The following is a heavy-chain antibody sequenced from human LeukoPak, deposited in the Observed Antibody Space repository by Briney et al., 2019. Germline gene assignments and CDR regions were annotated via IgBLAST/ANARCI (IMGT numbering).Heavy chain of an antibody. V-gene: IGHV4-4*07. CDR2: IYSSGST. Sequence: SETLSLTCTVSGGSISSYYWSWIRQPAGKGLEWIGRIYSSGSTNYNPSVKSRVTMSVDTSKNQFSLKLSSVAAADTAVYYCARGFRDYYDSSGYYPEYSYYMDVWGKGTTVTVSS. CDR3: ARGFRDYYDSSGYYPEYSYYMDV. D-gene: IGHD3-22*01. CDR1: GGSISSYY. J-gene: IGHJ6*03.